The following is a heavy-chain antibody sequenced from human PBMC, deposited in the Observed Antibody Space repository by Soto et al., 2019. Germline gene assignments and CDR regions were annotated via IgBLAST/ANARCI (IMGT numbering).Heavy chain of an antibody. D-gene: IGHD2-21*02. V-gene: IGHV3-15*07. Sequence: EVQLVESGGGLVKPGGSLRLSCAASGFTFSNAWMNWVRQAPGKGLEWVGRIKSKTDGGTTDYAAPVKGRFTISRDDSKNTLDLKMNSLKTADTAVYYCTTGMAYCGGDCYSGYYDYYGMDVWGQGTTVTVSS. J-gene: IGHJ6*02. CDR3: TTGMAYCGGDCYSGYYDYYGMDV. CDR1: GFTFSNAW. CDR2: IKSKTDGGTT.